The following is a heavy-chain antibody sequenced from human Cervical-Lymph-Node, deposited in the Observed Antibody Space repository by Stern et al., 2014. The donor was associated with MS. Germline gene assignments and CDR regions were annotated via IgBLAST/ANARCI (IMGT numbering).Heavy chain of an antibody. CDR2: IDAKTGAT. V-gene: IGHV1-2*02. D-gene: IGHD3-10*01. CDR1: GYTFTDYF. Sequence: QMQLEQSGAEVRKPGASVKVSCEASGYTFTDYFLHWLRQAPGQGLEWMGWIDAKTGATNSAQNFQDRLTMARGTSIVTAAMDLSSLKSIDTAVYFCAKEKGGSFREGAFDSWGHGTLVTVSS. CDR3: AKEKGGSFREGAFDS. J-gene: IGHJ4*01.